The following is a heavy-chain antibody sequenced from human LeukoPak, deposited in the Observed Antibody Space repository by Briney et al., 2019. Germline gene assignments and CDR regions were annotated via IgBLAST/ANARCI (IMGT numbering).Heavy chain of an antibody. D-gene: IGHD3-3*01. CDR3: ARDRTYGSGGDY. CDR2: ISYSGST. Sequence: SGTLSLTCAVSGGSISSSNWWNWVRQTPGKGLEWIGSISYSGSTYYNPSLKSRVTISVDTSKNQFSLKLSSMTAADTAVYYCARDRTYGSGGDYWGQGTLVTVSS. CDR1: GGSISSSNW. J-gene: IGHJ4*02. V-gene: IGHV4-4*02.